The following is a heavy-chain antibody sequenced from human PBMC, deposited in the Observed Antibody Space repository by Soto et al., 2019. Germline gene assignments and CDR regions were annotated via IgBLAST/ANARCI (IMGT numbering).Heavy chain of an antibody. CDR1: GYSFTTYW. CDR2: IHPPDSQA. D-gene: IGHD6-19*01. CDR3: ARRLSYGSGRDH. Sequence: GESLKISCKGSGYSFTTYWIGWVRHMPGKGLEWMGIIHPPDSQARYSPSFQGQVTLSVDKSINTAYLQWSSLKASDTAMYYCARRLSYGSGRDHWGQGTLVTVSS. J-gene: IGHJ4*02. V-gene: IGHV5-51*01.